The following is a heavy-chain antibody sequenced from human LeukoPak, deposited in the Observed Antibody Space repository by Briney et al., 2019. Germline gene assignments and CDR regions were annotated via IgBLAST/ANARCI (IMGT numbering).Heavy chain of an antibody. CDR1: GFTVSSNY. V-gene: IGHV3-66*01. Sequence: GGSLRLSCAASGFTVSSNYMFWVRQAPGKGLEWVSVILGDHTTHYADSVKGRFAISRDNPKDTVYLQMNSLRAEDTAVYYCARDPYYEADYRGQGILVIVS. D-gene: IGHD3-22*01. J-gene: IGHJ4*02. CDR3: ARDPYYEADY. CDR2: ILGDHTT.